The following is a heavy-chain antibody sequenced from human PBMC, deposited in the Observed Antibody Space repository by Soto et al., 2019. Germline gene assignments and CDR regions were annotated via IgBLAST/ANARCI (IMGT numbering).Heavy chain of an antibody. CDR3: ARARLGLIGQQMARFYYYGMDV. Sequence: QVELVESGGGVVQPGTSLRLSCAASGFTFSNSAMHWVRQAPGKGLEWVAVISFDGTNKYYAGSVRGRFTVSRDNFKNTLYLEVTSLRVEDTAVYFCARARLGLIGQQMARFYYYGMDVWGQGTTVTVSS. D-gene: IGHD6-13*01. J-gene: IGHJ6*02. V-gene: IGHV3-30-3*01. CDR2: ISFDGTNK. CDR1: GFTFSNSA.